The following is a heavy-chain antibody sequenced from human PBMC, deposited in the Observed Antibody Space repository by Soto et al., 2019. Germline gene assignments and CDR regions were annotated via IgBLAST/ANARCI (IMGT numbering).Heavy chain of an antibody. CDR1: GGSIDSYY. CDR3: ARDRWMSRANWFDP. Sequence: QVELQQSGPGLVKASETLSLTCTVFGGSIDSYYWSWIRQAPGKGLEWIGHISDSGTTNYNPSLGSRVTISVDTSRKSFSLKLSSLTAADTAVYFCARDRWMSRANWFDPWGPGTLVTVSS. D-gene: IGHD2-2*03. CDR2: ISDSGTT. J-gene: IGHJ5*02. V-gene: IGHV4-59*12.